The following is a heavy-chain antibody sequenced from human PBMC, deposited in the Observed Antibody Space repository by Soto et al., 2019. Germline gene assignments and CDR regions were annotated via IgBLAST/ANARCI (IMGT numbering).Heavy chain of an antibody. V-gene: IGHV4-30-4*01. Sequence: SETLSLTCTVSGGSISSGDYYWSWIRQPPGKGLEWIGYIYYSGSSYYNPSLKSRATISIDTSKDQFSLRLGSVTAADTAVYYCARVEGSSYYFRHDCWGRGTLVTVSS. CDR1: GGSISSGDYY. CDR2: IYYSGSS. D-gene: IGHD1-26*01. CDR3: ARVEGSSYYFRHDC. J-gene: IGHJ4*02.